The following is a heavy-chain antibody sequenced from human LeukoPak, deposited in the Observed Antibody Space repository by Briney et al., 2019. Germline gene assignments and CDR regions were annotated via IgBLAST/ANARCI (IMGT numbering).Heavy chain of an antibody. J-gene: IGHJ4*02. CDR3: AKDHRRILDCSGGSCPLSFPDY. CDR1: GFTFSSYG. Sequence: GGSLRLSCAASGFTFSSYGMHWVRQAPGKGLGWVAVISYDGSNKYYADSVKGRFTISRDNSNDTLYLQMNSLRAEDTAVYYCAKDHRRILDCSGGSCPLSFPDYWGQGTLVTVSS. D-gene: IGHD2-15*01. V-gene: IGHV3-30*18. CDR2: ISYDGSNK.